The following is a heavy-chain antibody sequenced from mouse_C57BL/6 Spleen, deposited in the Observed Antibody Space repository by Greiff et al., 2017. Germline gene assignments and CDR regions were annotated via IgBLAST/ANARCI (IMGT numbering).Heavy chain of an antibody. Sequence: VQLQQPGAELVRPGSSVKLSCKASGYTFTSYWMHCVKQRPIQGLEGIVNIDPSDSDTHYNQKFKDKATLTVDKSSSTAYMQLSSLTSEDSAVXYCARYELGGYYAKGYWGQGTSVTVSS. J-gene: IGHJ4*01. D-gene: IGHD4-1*01. V-gene: IGHV1-52*01. CDR1: GYTFTSYW. CDR3: ARYELGGYYAKGY. CDR2: IDPSDSDT.